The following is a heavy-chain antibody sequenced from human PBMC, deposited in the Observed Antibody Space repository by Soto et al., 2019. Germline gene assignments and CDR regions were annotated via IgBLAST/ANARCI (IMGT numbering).Heavy chain of an antibody. CDR2: IKQDGTEK. J-gene: IGHJ4*02. CDR1: GCTLSNYW. D-gene: IGHD5-12*01. CDR3: ASVAI. V-gene: IGHV3-7*01. Sequence: EVQLVESGGGLVQPGGSLRLSCAASGCTLSNYWMSWVRQAPGKGLEWVANIKQDGTEKNYVDSVRGRFTISRDNAKNSLDLQMNSLTAEDTAVYYCASVAIWGQGTLVTVSS.